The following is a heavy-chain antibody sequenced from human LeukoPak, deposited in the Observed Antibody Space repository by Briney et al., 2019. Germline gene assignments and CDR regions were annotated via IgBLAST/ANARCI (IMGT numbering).Heavy chain of an antibody. J-gene: IGHJ4*02. CDR2: IIPILGIA. V-gene: IGHV1-69*02. CDR1: GCTFSSYT. CDR3: ARGRSPYYDFWSGYSY. Sequence: SVKVSCKASGCTFSSYTISWVRQAPGQGLEWMGRIIPILGIANYAQKFQGRVTITADKSTSTAYMELSSLRPEDTAVYYCARGRSPYYDFWSGYSYWGQGTLVTVSS. D-gene: IGHD3-3*01.